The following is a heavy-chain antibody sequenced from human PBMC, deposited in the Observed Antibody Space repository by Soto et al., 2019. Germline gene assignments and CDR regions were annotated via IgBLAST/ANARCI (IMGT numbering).Heavy chain of an antibody. J-gene: IGHJ6*01. CDR1: GGTFSSYA. CDR2: IIPIYVTA. D-gene: IGHD2-21*01. CDR3: AREVSREDDCAISCSSIAMDV. Sequence: QVQLVQSGAEVKKPGSSVKVSCKASGGTFSSYAISWVRQAPGQGLEWMGGIIPIYVTANYAQKVQGRVTITAEESTSTDYMEVSSLRSEDRVVYNGAREVSREDDCAISCSSIAMDVVGQETTVTVAS. V-gene: IGHV1-69*01.